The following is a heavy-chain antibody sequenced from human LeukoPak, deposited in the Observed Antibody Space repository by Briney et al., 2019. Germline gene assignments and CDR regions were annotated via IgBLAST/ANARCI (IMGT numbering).Heavy chain of an antibody. Sequence: GGSLRLSCAAAAFTFSNYTVSWVRQAPGKGLEWVAVIWYDGSNKYYADSVKGRFTISRDNSKNTLYLQMNSLRAEDTAVYYCAKGPGDSSGYIDYWGQGTLVTVSS. J-gene: IGHJ4*02. CDR2: IWYDGSNK. D-gene: IGHD3-22*01. CDR1: AFTFSNYT. CDR3: AKGPGDSSGYIDY. V-gene: IGHV3-33*06.